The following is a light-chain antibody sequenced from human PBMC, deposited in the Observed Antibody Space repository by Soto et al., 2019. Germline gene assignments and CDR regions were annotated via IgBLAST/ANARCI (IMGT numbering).Light chain of an antibody. CDR2: DVS. CDR1: QSVSSY. V-gene: IGKV3-11*01. CDR3: QQCSCGPRFT. J-gene: IGKJ3*01. Sequence: VVPQSSATLSLYTGERATLSCRASQSVSSYLAWYQQKPGQAPRLLIYDVSNRATGIPARFSGSGSGTDFARAISSLEPEDVAFYYFQQCSCGPRFTFGPGTKVDI.